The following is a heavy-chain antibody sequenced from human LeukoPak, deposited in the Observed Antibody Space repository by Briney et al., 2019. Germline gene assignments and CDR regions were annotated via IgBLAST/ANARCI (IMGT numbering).Heavy chain of an antibody. V-gene: IGHV5-51*01. CDR2: IYPGESDT. Sequence: GESLKISCQVSGYIFTSYWIGWVRQVPGKGLEWMGIIYPGESDTRYSPSFQGQVTISADKSISTAYLQWSSLKASDTAMYYCARQPAAAGRIDYWGQGTLVTVSS. CDR1: GYIFTSYW. D-gene: IGHD6-13*01. CDR3: ARQPAAAGRIDY. J-gene: IGHJ4*02.